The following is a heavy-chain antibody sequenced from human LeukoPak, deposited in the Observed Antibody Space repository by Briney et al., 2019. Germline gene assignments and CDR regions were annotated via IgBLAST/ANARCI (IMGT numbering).Heavy chain of an antibody. D-gene: IGHD4-17*01. J-gene: IGHJ3*02. CDR2: IYSGGST. CDR1: GFTVSSNY. CDR3: ARDQRVATVTTNAFDI. V-gene: IGHV3-66*01. Sequence: GGSLRLSCAASGFTVSSNYMSWVRQAPGKGLGWVSVIYSGGSTYYADSVKGRFTISRDNSKNKLYLQMNSLRAEDTAVYYCARDQRVATVTTNAFDIWGQGTMVTVSS.